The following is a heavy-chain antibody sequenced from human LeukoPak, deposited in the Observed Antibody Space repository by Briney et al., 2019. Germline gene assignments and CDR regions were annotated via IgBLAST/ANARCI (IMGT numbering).Heavy chain of an antibody. CDR3: ATDERGGLSGSFGGLFASYYTYYYMDV. V-gene: IGHV1-46*01. D-gene: IGHD3-10*01. CDR2: INPSDGAT. J-gene: IGHJ6*03. CDR1: GYTFTMYY. Sequence: ASVKVSCKASGYTFTMYYIHWVRQAPGQGLEWMGMINPSDGATTYAQRFQGRVTMTRDMSTTTVYMDLRSLRSEDTAVYFWATDERGGLSGSFGGLFASYYTYYYMDVWGRGTTVTVSS.